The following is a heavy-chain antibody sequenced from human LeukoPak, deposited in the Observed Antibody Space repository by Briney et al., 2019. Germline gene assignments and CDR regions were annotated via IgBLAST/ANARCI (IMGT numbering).Heavy chain of an antibody. V-gene: IGHV3-11*01. CDR3: ASLPYSSSWYRDY. Sequence: GGSLRLSCAASGFTFSDYYMSWIHQAPGKGLEWVSYISSSGSTIYYADSVKGRFTISGDNAKNSLYLQMNSLRAEDTAVYYCASLPYSSSWYRDYWGQGTLVTVSS. J-gene: IGHJ4*02. CDR2: ISSSGSTI. D-gene: IGHD6-13*01. CDR1: GFTFSDYY.